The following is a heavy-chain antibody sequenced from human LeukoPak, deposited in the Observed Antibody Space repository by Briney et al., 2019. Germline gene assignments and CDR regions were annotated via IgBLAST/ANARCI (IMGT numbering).Heavy chain of an antibody. CDR1: GYTFTGYY. CDR2: IIPIFGTA. CDR3: ARDPRHGSSPAFDI. Sequence: GASVKVSCKASGYTFTGYYMHWVRQAPGQGLEWMGGIIPIFGTANYAQKFQGRVTITTDESTSTAYMELSSLRSEDTAVYYCARDPRHGSSPAFDIWGQGTMVTVSS. D-gene: IGHD1-26*01. V-gene: IGHV1-69*05. J-gene: IGHJ3*02.